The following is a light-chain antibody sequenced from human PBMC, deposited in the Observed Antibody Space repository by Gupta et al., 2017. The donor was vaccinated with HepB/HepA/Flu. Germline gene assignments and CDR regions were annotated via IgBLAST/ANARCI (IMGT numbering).Light chain of an antibody. CDR3: QQYNNWSPRT. Sequence: EIVMTQSPATLSVSTGERATLSCRASQSVSSNLAWYQQKPGQAPRRLIDGASTRATGIPARFSGSGSGTEFTLSCSSRQSEDFAVYYCQQYNNWSPRTFGQGTKGGNQT. V-gene: IGKV3-15*01. CDR2: GAS. CDR1: QSVSSN. J-gene: IGKJ1*01.